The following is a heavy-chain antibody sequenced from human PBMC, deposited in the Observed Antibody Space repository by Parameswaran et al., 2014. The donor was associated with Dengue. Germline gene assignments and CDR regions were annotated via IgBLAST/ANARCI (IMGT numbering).Heavy chain of an antibody. Sequence: VRQMPGKGLEWIGEIYHSGSTNYNPSLKSRVTISVDKSKNQFSLKLSSVTAADTAVYYCAREGNRDGYNRYYYYGMDVWGQGTTVTVSS. V-gene: IGHV4-4*02. CDR3: AREGNRDGYNRYYYYGMDV. CDR2: IYHSGST. D-gene: IGHD5-24*01. J-gene: IGHJ6*02.